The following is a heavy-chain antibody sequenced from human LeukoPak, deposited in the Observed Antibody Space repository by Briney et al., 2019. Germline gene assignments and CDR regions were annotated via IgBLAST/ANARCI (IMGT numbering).Heavy chain of an antibody. CDR1: AYSISSGYY. D-gene: IGHD1-26*01. V-gene: IGHV4-38-2*01. Sequence: PSETVSLTCAVSAYSISSGYYWGWIRQPPGKGLEWIGSIHHSGNTYYNPSLKSRVTITVDTSKNQFSLKLSSVTAADTAVYYCARVGASIPGDYWGQGTLVTVAS. CDR2: IHHSGNT. CDR3: ARVGASIPGDY. J-gene: IGHJ4*02.